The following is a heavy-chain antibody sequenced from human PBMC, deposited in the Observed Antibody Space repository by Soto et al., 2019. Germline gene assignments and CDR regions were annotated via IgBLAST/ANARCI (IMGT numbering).Heavy chain of an antibody. CDR1: GGTFSSYA. V-gene: IGHV1-69*01. CDR2: IIPIFGTA. CDR3: ASPIETNYYDSSGPHTYYYYYYGMDV. J-gene: IGHJ6*02. D-gene: IGHD3-22*01. Sequence: QVQLVQSGAEVKKPGSSVKVSCKASGGTFSSYAISWVRQAPGQGLEWMGGIIPIFGTANYAQKFQGRVTIAADESTRGAYMELSRLRCEGTAVYYCASPIETNYYDSSGPHTYYYYYYGMDVWGQATMDTVS.